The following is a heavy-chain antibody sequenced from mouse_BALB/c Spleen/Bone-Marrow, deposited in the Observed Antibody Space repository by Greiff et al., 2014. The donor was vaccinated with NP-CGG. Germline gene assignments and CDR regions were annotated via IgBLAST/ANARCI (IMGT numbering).Heavy chain of an antibody. J-gene: IGHJ1*01. CDR2: IRNKANGYTT. V-gene: IGHV7-3*02. D-gene: IGHD2-1*01. Sequence: EVNVVESGGGLVQPGGSLRLSCATSGFTFTDYYMSWVRQPPGKALEWLGFIRNKANGYTTEYSASVKGRFTISGDNSQSILYLQMNTLRAEDSATYYCARDKNYGSYWYFDVWGAGTTVTVSS. CDR1: GFTFTDYY. CDR3: ARDKNYGSYWYFDV.